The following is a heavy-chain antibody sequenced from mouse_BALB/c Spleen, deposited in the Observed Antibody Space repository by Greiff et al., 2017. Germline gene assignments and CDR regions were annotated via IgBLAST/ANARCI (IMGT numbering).Heavy chain of an antibody. CDR3: ARSSYGNYHYAMDY. CDR2: ILPGSGST. D-gene: IGHD2-10*02. CDR1: GYTFSSYW. V-gene: IGHV1-9*01. Sequence: QVQLQQSGAELMKPGASVKISCKATGYTFSSYWIEWVKQRPGHGLEWIGEILPGSGSTNYNEKFKGKATFTADTSSNTAYMQLSSLTSEDSAVYYCARSSYGNYHYAMDYWGQGTSVTVSS. J-gene: IGHJ4*01.